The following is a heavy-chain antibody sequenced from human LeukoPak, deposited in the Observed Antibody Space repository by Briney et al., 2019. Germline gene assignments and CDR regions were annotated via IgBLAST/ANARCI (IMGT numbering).Heavy chain of an antibody. CDR1: GFTFSNYG. CDR3: ARGKDSFNDY. CDR2: IGYDGSNK. D-gene: IGHD3-3*02. V-gene: IGHV3-30*02. J-gene: IGHJ4*02. Sequence: GGSLRLSCAASGFTFSNYGMHWVRQAPGKGLEWVAFIGYDGSNKYYADSVKGRFTISRDNSKNTLYLQMNSLRAEDTAVYYCARGKDSFNDYWGQGTLVTVSS.